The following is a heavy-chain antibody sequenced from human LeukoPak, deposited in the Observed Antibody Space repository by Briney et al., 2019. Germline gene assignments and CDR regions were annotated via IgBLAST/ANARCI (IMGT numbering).Heavy chain of an antibody. D-gene: IGHD6-13*01. CDR2: INSDGSST. CDR3: AKTNLYSSSWVDY. J-gene: IGHJ4*02. V-gene: IGHV3-74*01. CDR1: GFTFSSYW. Sequence: GGSLRLSCAASGFTFSSYWMHWVRQAPGKGLVWVSRINSDGSSTSYADSVKGRFTISRDNSKNTLYLQMNSLRAEDTAVYYCAKTNLYSSSWVDYWGQGTLVTVSS.